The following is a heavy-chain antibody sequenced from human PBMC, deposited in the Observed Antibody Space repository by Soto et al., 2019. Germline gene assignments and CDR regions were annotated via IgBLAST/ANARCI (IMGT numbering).Heavy chain of an antibody. CDR3: AKDPDYGDYYYMDV. D-gene: IGHD4-17*01. CDR1: GVTFSSYA. J-gene: IGHJ6*03. V-gene: IGHV3-23*01. Sequence: GGSLELSCVASGVTFSSYAMSWFRPAPGKGLEWVSASSSIDGSGYYADSVRGRFTISRDNSKNMVYLQMNSLRAEDTAVYYCAKDPDYGDYYYMDVWGKGTTVTVSS. CDR2: SSSIDGSG.